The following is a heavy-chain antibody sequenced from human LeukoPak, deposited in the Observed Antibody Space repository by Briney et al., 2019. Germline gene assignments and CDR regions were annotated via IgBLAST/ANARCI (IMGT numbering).Heavy chain of an antibody. V-gene: IGHV4-34*01. CDR2: INHSGST. D-gene: IGHD4-23*01. CDR3: ARRSMGGNPFDY. Sequence: SETLSLTCAVYGVSFSGYYWSWIRQPPGKGLEWIGEINHSGSTNYNPSLKSRVTISVDTSKNQFSLKLSSVTAADTAVYYCARRSMGGNPFDYWGQGTLVTVSS. J-gene: IGHJ4*02. CDR1: GVSFSGYY.